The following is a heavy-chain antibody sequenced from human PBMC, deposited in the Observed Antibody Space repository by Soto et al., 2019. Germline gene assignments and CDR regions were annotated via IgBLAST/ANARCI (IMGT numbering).Heavy chain of an antibody. CDR3: TKYRRTDAEGYSFDY. CDR1: GGSISGSY. D-gene: IGHD2-15*01. J-gene: IGHJ4*02. Sequence: QVQLQESGPGLVKPSETLSLTCTVSGGSISGSYWSWIRQTPGRVREWVGYIHYSGSTNYNPSLKSRVTMSVDSAKNQFSLQLSSVTAADTAVYFCTKYRRTDAEGYSFDYWGQGALVTVSS. CDR2: IHYSGST. V-gene: IGHV4-59*01.